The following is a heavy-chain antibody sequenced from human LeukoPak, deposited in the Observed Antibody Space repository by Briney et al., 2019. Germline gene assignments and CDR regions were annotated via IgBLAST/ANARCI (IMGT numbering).Heavy chain of an antibody. J-gene: IGHJ4*02. CDR2: IKQDGSGK. V-gene: IGHV3-7*01. CDR3: ARAWGVYSSSWYHQYDN. D-gene: IGHD6-13*01. CDR1: GFTFRSYW. Sequence: GGSLRLSCAASGFTFRSYWMSWVRQAPGKGLEWVATIKQDGSGKCYVDSVKGRFTISRDNAKNSVYLQMNSLRAEDTAVYYCARAWGVYSSSWYHQYDNWGQGTLVTASS.